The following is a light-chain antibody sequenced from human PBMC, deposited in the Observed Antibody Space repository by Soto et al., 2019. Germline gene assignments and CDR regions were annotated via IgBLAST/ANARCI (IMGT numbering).Light chain of an antibody. J-gene: IGKJ4*01. Sequence: DIEMTQSPSSVSASLEDRVTITCRASQGIGVYLAWFQQKPGNVPKLLIYASSTLQSGVPSRFSGSGSGTDFTLTISSLQPEDVATYYCQKYNSAPLSVGGGTKVEIK. CDR1: QGIGVY. V-gene: IGKV1-27*01. CDR3: QKYNSAPLS. CDR2: ASS.